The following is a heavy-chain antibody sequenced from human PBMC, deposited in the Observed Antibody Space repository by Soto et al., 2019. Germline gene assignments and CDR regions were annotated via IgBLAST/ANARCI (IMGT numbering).Heavy chain of an antibody. D-gene: IGHD6-19*01. CDR2: ISYDGSNK. CDR1: GFTFSSYG. Sequence: QVQLVESGGGVVQPGRSLRLSCAASGFTFSSYGMHWVRQAPGKGLEWVAVISYDGSNKYYADSVKGRFTISRDNSKNTLYLQMNSLRAEDTAVYYCAKDNSSSGWYWGVWYYYGMDVWGQGTTVTVSS. J-gene: IGHJ6*02. CDR3: AKDNSSSGWYWGVWYYYGMDV. V-gene: IGHV3-30*18.